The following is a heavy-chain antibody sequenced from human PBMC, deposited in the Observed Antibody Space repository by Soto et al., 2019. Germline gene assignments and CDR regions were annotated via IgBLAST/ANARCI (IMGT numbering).Heavy chain of an antibody. D-gene: IGHD4-17*01. CDR2: INPNSGGT. CDR1: GYTFTGYY. Sequence: ASVKVSCKASGYTFTGYYMHWVRQAPGQGLEWMGWINPNSGGTNYAQKFQGRVTMTRDTSISTAYMELSRLRSDDTAVYSCARANTVTTDFDYWGQGTLVTVSS. CDR3: ARANTVTTDFDY. V-gene: IGHV1-2*02. J-gene: IGHJ4*02.